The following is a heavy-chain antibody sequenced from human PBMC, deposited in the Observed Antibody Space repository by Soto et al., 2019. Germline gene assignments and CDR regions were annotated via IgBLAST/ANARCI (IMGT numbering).Heavy chain of an antibody. CDR3: AKNADFRSWGMDV. J-gene: IGHJ6*02. D-gene: IGHD3-3*01. Sequence: EVQLLESGGGLIQPGGSLRLSCAASGFTFNSYAMTWVRQAPGKGLEWVSIISSSGDGTYYVDSVKGRFTISRDNSRNTLNLQMNILRAEDTAVYYCAKNADFRSWGMDVWGQGTTVTVSS. CDR2: ISSSGDGT. CDR1: GFTFNSYA. V-gene: IGHV3-23*01.